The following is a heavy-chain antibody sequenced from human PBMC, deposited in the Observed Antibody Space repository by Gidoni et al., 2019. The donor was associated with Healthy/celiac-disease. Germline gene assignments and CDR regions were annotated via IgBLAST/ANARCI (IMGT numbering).Heavy chain of an antibody. CDR1: GGTFRSYP. V-gene: IGHV1-69*02. J-gene: IGHJ5*02. Sequence: QVQLVQSGAEVKKPVSSVKVSCKASGGTFRSYPLSWVRQAPGQGLEWMGRIIPILGIADYAQKFQGRVTITADKSTSTAYMELSSLRAEDTAVYYCARGHPPLPNWFDPWGQGTLVTVS. CDR3: ARGHPPLPNWFDP. CDR2: IIPILGIA.